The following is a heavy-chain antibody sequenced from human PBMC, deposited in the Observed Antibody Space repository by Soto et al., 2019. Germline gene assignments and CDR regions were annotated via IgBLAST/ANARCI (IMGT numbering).Heavy chain of an antibody. CDR2: IYYSGST. D-gene: IGHD3-10*01. CDR3: ARDFTGSASYYYGMDV. J-gene: IGHJ6*02. CDR1: FGSISIGGYS. V-gene: IGHV4-31*03. Sequence: LSLTCTVSFGSISIGGYSWSWIRQHPGKGLEWIGYIYYSGSTYYNPSLKSRVTISVDTSKNQFSLKLSSVTAADTAVYYCARDFTGSASYYYGMDVWGQGTTVTVSS.